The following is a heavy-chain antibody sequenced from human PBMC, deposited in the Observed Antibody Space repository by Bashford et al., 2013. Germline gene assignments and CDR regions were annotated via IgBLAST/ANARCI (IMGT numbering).Heavy chain of an antibody. CDR2: VYRTGKS. CDR3: ARGEEQVSGSTLYYYYYGMDV. V-gene: IGHV4-4*03. J-gene: IGHJ6*02. D-gene: IGHD1-7*01. Sequence: RRTXSPHLRCLWXLHSAVMNXWSWVRPSPHGKGAWSGLGKVYRTGKSNYNPSXKSRVTILVDKSKNHFSLTLSSVTAADTAVYYCARGEEQVSGSTLYYYYYGMDVWGQGTMSPSP. CDR1: XLHSAVMNX.